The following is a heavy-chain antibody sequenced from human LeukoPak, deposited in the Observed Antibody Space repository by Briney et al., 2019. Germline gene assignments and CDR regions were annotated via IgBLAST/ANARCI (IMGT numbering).Heavy chain of an antibody. J-gene: IGHJ4*02. CDR2: IYPRDGST. CDR1: GYIFTSNY. V-gene: IGHV1-46*01. D-gene: IGHD3-3*01. CDR3: ARGVRFLEWGEGHYDY. Sequence: GASVKVSCKASGYIFTSNYIHWVRQAPGQGLEWMGMIYPRDGSTSYAQRFQDRVTVTRDTSTSTVHMELSGLRSEDTAVYYCARGVRFLEWGEGHYDYWGQGTLVTVSS.